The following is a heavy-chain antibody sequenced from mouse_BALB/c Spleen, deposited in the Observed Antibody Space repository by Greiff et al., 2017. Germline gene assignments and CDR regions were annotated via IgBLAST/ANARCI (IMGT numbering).Heavy chain of an antibody. V-gene: IGHV1-54*01. J-gene: IGHJ3*01. CDR1: GYAFTNYL. D-gene: IGHD2-10*02. Sequence: QVHVKQSGAELVRPGTSVKVSCKASGYAFTNYLIEWVKQRPGQGLEWIGVINPGSGGTNYNEKFKGKATLTADKSSSTAYMQLSSLTSDDSAVYFCARHVLYGNYWFAYWGQGTLVTVSA. CDR2: INPGSGGT. CDR3: ARHVLYGNYWFAY.